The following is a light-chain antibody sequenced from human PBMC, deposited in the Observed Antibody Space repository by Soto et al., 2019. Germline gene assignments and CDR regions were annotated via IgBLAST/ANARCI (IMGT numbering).Light chain of an antibody. CDR1: NSNIGAGYE. CDR2: GNI. Sequence: QLVLTQPPSVSGAPGQRVIISCTGSNSNIGAGYEVHWFQQLPGTAPKLLIYGNINRPSGVPDRFSGSKSGTSASLAITGLQPEDEADYYCQSYDSSLSVLYVFGTGTKVTAL. V-gene: IGLV1-40*01. J-gene: IGLJ1*01. CDR3: QSYDSSLSVLYV.